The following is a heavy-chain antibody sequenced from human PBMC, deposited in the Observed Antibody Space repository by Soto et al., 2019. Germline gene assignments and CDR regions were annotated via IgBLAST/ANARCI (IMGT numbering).Heavy chain of an antibody. CDR2: ISYSGTT. J-gene: IGHJ4*02. V-gene: IGHV4-39*01. D-gene: IGHD5-18*01. CDR3: SGDSHTWLWGDS. Sequence: SETLSLTCTVSGGSISISGFHWTWVRQSPGEGLEWIGTISYSGTTFYNPSLKSRVTITADTSKNRFSLRLTSMTAADTALYYCSGDSHTWLWGDSWGQGTLGTVSP. CDR1: GGSISISGFH.